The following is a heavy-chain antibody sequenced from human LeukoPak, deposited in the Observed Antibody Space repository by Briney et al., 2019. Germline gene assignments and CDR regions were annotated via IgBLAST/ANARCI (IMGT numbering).Heavy chain of an antibody. CDR3: AKGGGYGDYVNWFDP. CDR1: GFTFSSYA. V-gene: IGHV3-30-3*01. Sequence: GRSLRLSCAASGFTFSSYAMHWVRQAPGKGLEGVADISYDGSNKYYADSVKGRFTISRDNSKNTLYLQMNSLRAEDTAVYYCAKGGGYGDYVNWFDPWGQGTLVTVSS. J-gene: IGHJ5*02. D-gene: IGHD4-17*01. CDR2: ISYDGSNK.